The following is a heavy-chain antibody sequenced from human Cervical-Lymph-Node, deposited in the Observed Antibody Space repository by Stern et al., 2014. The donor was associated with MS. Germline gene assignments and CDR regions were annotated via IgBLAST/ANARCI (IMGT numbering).Heavy chain of an antibody. CDR1: GFTFTSSA. CDR2: IAVGSGNT. CDR3: AAEPMYYSDSVGAFDI. J-gene: IGHJ3*02. Sequence: QLVQSGPEVKKPGTSVKVSCKASGFTFTSSAVQLVRQARGQRLEWIGWIAVGSGNTNYAQKFQERVTITRDMSTSTAYMELSSLRSEDTAVYYCAAEPMYYSDSVGAFDIWGQGTMVTVSS. D-gene: IGHD3-22*01. V-gene: IGHV1-58*01.